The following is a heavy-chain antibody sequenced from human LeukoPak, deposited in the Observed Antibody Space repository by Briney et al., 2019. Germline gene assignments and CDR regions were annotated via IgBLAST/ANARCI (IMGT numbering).Heavy chain of an antibody. CDR3: ARAASVPDY. Sequence: ASVKVSCKASGYTFTTYDIQWVRQATGQGLEWMGWMNPNSGNTGYAQKFQGRVTMTRNTSISAACMDLSSLRSEDTAVYYCARAASVPDYWGQGTLVTVSS. J-gene: IGHJ4*02. V-gene: IGHV1-8*01. D-gene: IGHD2-2*01. CDR2: MNPNSGNT. CDR1: GYTFTTYD.